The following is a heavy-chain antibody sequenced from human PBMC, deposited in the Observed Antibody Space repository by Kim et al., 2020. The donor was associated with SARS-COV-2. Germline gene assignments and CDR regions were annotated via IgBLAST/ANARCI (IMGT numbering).Heavy chain of an antibody. V-gene: IGHV3-49*03. CDR1: GFTFGDYA. Sequence: GGSLRLSCTASGFTFGDYAMSWFRQAPGKGLEWVGFIRSKAYGGTTEYAASVKGRFTISRDDSKSIAYLQMNSLKTEDTAVYYCTRELGWDSIGYCSGGSCYSFDYWGQGTLLTVSS. CDR3: TRELGWDSIGYCSGGSCYSFDY. D-gene: IGHD2-15*01. CDR2: IRSKAYGGTT. J-gene: IGHJ4*02.